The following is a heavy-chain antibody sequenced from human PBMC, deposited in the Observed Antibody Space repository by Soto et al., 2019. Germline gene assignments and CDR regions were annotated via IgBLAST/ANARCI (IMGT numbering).Heavy chain of an antibody. CDR1: GGSISSYY. D-gene: IGHD5-18*01. J-gene: IGHJ4*02. CDR3: ARLKYSYGYFDY. Sequence: SETLSLTCTVSGGSISSYYWSWIRQPPGKGLEWIGYIYYSGSTNYNPSLKSRVTISVDTSKNQFSLKLSSVTAADTAVYYCARLKYSYGYFDYWGQGTLVTVSS. V-gene: IGHV4-59*01. CDR2: IYYSGST.